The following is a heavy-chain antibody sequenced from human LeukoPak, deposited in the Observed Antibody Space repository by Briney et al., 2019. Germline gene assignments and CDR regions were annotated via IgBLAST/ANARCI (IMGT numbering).Heavy chain of an antibody. Sequence: GGSLRLSCAASGFTFSNCGMHWVRQAPGKGLEWVSFIRYDGSNQYYADSVMGRFTVSRDNSKNTLYLQMNSLRVEDTAVYYCAKYPSGRYCSGGICSYFDYWGQGTLVTVSS. D-gene: IGHD2-15*01. J-gene: IGHJ4*02. V-gene: IGHV3-30*02. CDR2: IRYDGSNQ. CDR1: GFTFSNCG. CDR3: AKYPSGRYCSGGICSYFDY.